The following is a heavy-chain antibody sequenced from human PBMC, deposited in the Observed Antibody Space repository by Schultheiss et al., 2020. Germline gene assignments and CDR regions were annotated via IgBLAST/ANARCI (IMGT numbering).Heavy chain of an antibody. V-gene: IGHV3-64*04. CDR3: ARDLSDSSGYYDY. D-gene: IGHD3-22*01. Sequence: GGSLRLSCSASGFTFSSYAMHWVRQAPGKGLEYVSAISSNGGSTYYADSVKGRFTISRDNSKNTLYLQMNSLRAEDTAVYYCARDLSDSSGYYDYWGQGTLVTVSS. CDR1: GFTFSSYA. J-gene: IGHJ4*02. CDR2: ISSNGGST.